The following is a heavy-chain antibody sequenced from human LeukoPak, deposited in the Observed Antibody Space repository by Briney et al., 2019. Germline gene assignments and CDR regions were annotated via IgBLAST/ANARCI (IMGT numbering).Heavy chain of an antibody. CDR3: ARDSSEFRSLIPH. J-gene: IGHJ1*01. CDR1: GGTFSNYA. D-gene: IGHD2-21*01. CDR2: IIPLFGTA. Sequence: GASVKVSCKASGGTFSNYAISWVRQAPGQGLEWMGGIIPLFGTANYAQKFQGGVTITADESTSTAYMELSSLRSEDTAVYYCARDSSEFRSLIPHWGQGTQVTVSS. V-gene: IGHV1-69*13.